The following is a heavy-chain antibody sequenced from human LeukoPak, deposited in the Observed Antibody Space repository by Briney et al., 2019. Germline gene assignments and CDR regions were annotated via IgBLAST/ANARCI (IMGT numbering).Heavy chain of an antibody. V-gene: IGHV1-18*01. CDR2: ISASNGNT. D-gene: IGHD3-10*01. CDR1: GYTFSNYG. J-gene: IGHJ4*02. CDR3: ARESAYGWMSAWDY. Sequence: ASVKVSCKASGYTFSNYGIDWVRQAPGQGLEWMGWISASNGNTIYAQNLQGRVTLTTDTSTSTAYMELRSLGSDDTAVYYCARESAYGWMSAWDYRGQGTLVTVSS.